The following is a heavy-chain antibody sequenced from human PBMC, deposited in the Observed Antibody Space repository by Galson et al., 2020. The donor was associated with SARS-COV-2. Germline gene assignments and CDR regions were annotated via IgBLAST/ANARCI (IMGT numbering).Heavy chain of an antibody. D-gene: IGHD3-9*01. CDR2: IRSKSNSYAT. CDR1: GFSFSASA. V-gene: IGHV3-73*01. CDR3: ARHHDILTSDAFDI. Sequence: GGSLRLSCAASGFSFSASAMHWVRQAPGKGLEWVGRIRSKSNSYATAYSAPVRGRFTISRDDSKKTADLHMNSLKTEDTALYYCARHHDILTSDAFDIWGQGTRVTVSS. J-gene: IGHJ3*02.